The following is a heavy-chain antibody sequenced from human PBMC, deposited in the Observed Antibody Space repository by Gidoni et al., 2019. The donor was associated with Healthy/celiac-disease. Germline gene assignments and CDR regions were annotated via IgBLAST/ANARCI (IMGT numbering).Heavy chain of an antibody. J-gene: IGHJ6*02. Sequence: EVQLVESGGGLVQPGGSLRLSCAASGFPFSSYDMHWVRQATGKGLEWVSAIGTAGDTYYPGSVKGRFTISRENAKNSLYLQMNSLRAGDTAVYYCARARGDAGFYYYYGMDVWGQGTTVTVSS. CDR3: ARARGDAGFYYYYGMDV. V-gene: IGHV3-13*04. D-gene: IGHD2-21*02. CDR2: IGTAGDT. CDR1: GFPFSSYD.